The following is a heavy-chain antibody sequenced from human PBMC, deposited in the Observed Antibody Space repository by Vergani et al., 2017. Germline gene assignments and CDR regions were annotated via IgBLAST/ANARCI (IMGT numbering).Heavy chain of an antibody. CDR3: VKASGSTGSGAFDI. J-gene: IGHJ3*02. CDR1: GFTVSSNY. CDR2: IYSGGST. D-gene: IGHD1-26*01. Sequence: EVQLVESGGGLVQPGGSLRLSCAASGFTVSSNYMSWVRQAPGKGLEWVSVIYSGGSTYYADSVKGRFTISRDNSENTLFLQMNSLRVEDTAVYYCVKASGSTGSGAFDIWGQGTMVTVSS. V-gene: IGHV3-66*01.